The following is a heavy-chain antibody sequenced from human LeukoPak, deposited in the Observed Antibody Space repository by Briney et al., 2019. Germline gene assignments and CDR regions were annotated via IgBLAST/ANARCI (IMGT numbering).Heavy chain of an antibody. CDR1: GFTFSNYN. V-gene: IGHV3-21*01. Sequence: GGSLRLSCAASGFTFSNYNINWVRQAPGKGLEWVSSISSSSSYIYYADSMKGRFTTSRDNAKNSLYLQMSSLRAEDTAVYYCARAFSSSSPFDYWGQGTLVTVSS. J-gene: IGHJ4*02. D-gene: IGHD6-6*01. CDR2: ISSSSSYI. CDR3: ARAFSSSSPFDY.